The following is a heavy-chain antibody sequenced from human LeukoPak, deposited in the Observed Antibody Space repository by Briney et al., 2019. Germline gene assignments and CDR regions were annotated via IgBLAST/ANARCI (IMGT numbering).Heavy chain of an antibody. CDR3: ARVDCSSTSCYKSYYYYGMDV. CDR1: GYTFTNYD. D-gene: IGHD2-2*02. V-gene: IGHV1-8*01. J-gene: IGHJ6*02. Sequence: ASVKVSCKASGYTFTNYDINWVRQATGKGLDWMGWMNPNSGNTGYAQKFQGRVTMTRNTSISTAYMELSSLRSEDAAVYYCARVDCSSTSCYKSYYYYGMDVWGQGTTVTVSS. CDR2: MNPNSGNT.